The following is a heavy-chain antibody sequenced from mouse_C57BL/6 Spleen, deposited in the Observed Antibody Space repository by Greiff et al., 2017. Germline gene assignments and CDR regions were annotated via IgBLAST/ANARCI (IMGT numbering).Heavy chain of an antibody. V-gene: IGHV1-82*01. D-gene: IGHD4-1*01. Sequence: QVQLQQSGPELVKPGASVKISCKASGYAFSSSWMNWVKQRPGKGLEWIGRIYPGDGDTNYNGKFKGKATLTADKSSSTAYMKLSSLTSEDSAVCFCARGDWDGSFDYWGQGTTLTVSS. J-gene: IGHJ2*01. CDR2: IYPGDGDT. CDR1: GYAFSSSW. CDR3: ARGDWDGSFDY.